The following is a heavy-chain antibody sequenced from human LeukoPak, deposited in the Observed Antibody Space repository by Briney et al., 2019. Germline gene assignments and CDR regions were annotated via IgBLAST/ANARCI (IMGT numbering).Heavy chain of an antibody. J-gene: IGHJ4*02. Sequence: GGSLRLSCAASGFTFSNYEMNWVRQAPGKGLEWVSFISSSGILIYYADSVKGRFTISRDNGKNSLFLQMDSLRVEDTAVYYCAKVSGSGWHFDHWGQETLVTVSS. V-gene: IGHV3-48*03. D-gene: IGHD6-19*01. CDR3: AKVSGSGWHFDH. CDR2: ISSSGILI. CDR1: GFTFSNYE.